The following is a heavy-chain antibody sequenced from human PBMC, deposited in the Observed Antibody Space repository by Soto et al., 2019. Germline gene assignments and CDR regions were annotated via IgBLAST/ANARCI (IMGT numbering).Heavy chain of an antibody. Sequence: SETLSLTCTVSGGSISSSSYYWGWIRQPPGKGLEWIGSIYYSGSTYYNPSLKSRVTISVDTSKNQFFLNLSSVTAADTAVYYCASWDTTVTKGNWFDPWGQGTLVTVSS. D-gene: IGHD4-4*01. CDR2: IYYSGST. CDR1: GGSISSSSYY. J-gene: IGHJ5*02. V-gene: IGHV4-39*01. CDR3: ASWDTTVTKGNWFDP.